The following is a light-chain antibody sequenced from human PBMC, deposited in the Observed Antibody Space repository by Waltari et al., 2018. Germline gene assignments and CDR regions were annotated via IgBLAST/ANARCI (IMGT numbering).Light chain of an antibody. CDR3: HQYFGSSPHT. CDR2: SAS. Sequence: DIQMTQSPPALSASVGDRVSITCRSSQSISNYLHWYQQRPGKAPELLIYSASSLQPRVPSRFSGSGVGTDFTLTISSLQAEDVAVYYCHQYFGSSPHTFGGGTKVEIK. V-gene: IGKV1-39*01. CDR1: QSISNY. J-gene: IGKJ4*01.